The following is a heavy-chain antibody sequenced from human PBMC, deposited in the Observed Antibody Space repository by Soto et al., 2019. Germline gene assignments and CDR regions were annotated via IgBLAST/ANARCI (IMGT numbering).Heavy chain of an antibody. J-gene: IGHJ6*02. CDR3: AREASGDSGYDHTYYYYGMDV. V-gene: IGHV1-2*04. D-gene: IGHD5-12*01. CDR1: GHTFTGYY. Sequence: ASVKVSCKASGHTFTGYYMHWVRQAPGQGLEWMGWINPNSGGTNYAQKFQGWVTMTRDTSISTAYMELSRLRSDDTAVYYCAREASGDSGYDHTYYYYGMDVWGQGTTVTVSS. CDR2: INPNSGGT.